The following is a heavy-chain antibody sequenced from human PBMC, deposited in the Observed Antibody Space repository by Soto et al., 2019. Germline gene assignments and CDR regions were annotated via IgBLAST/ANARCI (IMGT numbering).Heavy chain of an antibody. CDR1: GYTFTSYG. CDR3: ARGVLRFLEWSPLGMDV. V-gene: IGHV1-18*01. D-gene: IGHD3-3*01. CDR2: ISAYNGNT. J-gene: IGHJ6*02. Sequence: ASVKVSCKASGYTFTSYGISWVRQAPGQGLEWMGWISAYNGNTNYAQKLQGRVTMTTDTSTSTAYMELRSLRSDDTAVYYCARGVLRFLEWSPLGMDVWGQGTTVTVSS.